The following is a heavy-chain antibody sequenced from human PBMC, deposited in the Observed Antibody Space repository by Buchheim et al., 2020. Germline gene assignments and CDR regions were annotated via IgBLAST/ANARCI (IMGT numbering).Heavy chain of an antibody. CDR2: IKPDGSNK. CDR1: GFTFSSYW. D-gene: IGHD3-22*01. Sequence: EVQLVESGGGLVQPGGSLRLSCAASGFTFSSYWMSWVRQAPGKGLEWVANIKPDGSNKYYVDSVKGPFTISRANAKNSLYLQMNSLRAEDTAVYYCARDRHYYDSSGYYYPDYYYMDVWGEGTT. CDR3: ARDRHYYDSSGYYYPDYYYMDV. J-gene: IGHJ6*03. V-gene: IGHV3-7*01.